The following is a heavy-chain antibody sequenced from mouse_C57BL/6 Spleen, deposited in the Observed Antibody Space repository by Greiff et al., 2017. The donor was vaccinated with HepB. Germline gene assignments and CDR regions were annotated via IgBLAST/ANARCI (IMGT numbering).Heavy chain of an antibody. CDR3: ARSPYGNYMDY. V-gene: IGHV1-80*01. Sequence: QVQLKQSGAELVKPGASVKISCKASGYAFSSYWMNWVKQRPGKGLEWIGQIFPGDGDTNYNGKFKGKATLTADKSSSTAYMQRSSLTSEDSAVYFCARSPYGNYMDYWGQGTSVTVSS. J-gene: IGHJ4*01. CDR2: IFPGDGDT. CDR1: GYAFSSYW. D-gene: IGHD2-1*01.